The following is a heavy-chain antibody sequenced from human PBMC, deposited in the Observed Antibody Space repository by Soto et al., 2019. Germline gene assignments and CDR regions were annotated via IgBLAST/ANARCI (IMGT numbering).Heavy chain of an antibody. D-gene: IGHD3-10*01. CDR2: IYHSGTT. J-gene: IGHJ4*02. Sequence: SETLSLTCTASGDSITGSYWSWIRQPPGKTLEWIGYIYHSGTTTYNPSLKSRVSISVDTSKNQFSLRLTSVIAADTAVYYCARDMPYAAGSLAGCDYWGQGLPVTVSS. CDR1: GDSITGSY. V-gene: IGHV4-59*01. CDR3: ARDMPYAAGSLAGCDY.